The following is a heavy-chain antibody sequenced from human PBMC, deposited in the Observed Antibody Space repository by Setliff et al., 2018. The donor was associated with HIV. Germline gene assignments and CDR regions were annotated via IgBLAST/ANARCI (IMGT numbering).Heavy chain of an antibody. CDR2: ISSSSSYT. V-gene: IGHV3-11*06. CDR3: ARPNYYDSSGSFDY. CDR1: GFTVSSNY. J-gene: IGHJ4*02. D-gene: IGHD3-22*01. Sequence: GGSLRLSCAASGFTVSSNYMSWVRQAPGKGLEWVSYISSSSSYTHYADSVKGRFTISRDNVKNSLYLQMNSLRAEDTAVYYCARPNYYDSSGSFDYWGQGTLVTVSS.